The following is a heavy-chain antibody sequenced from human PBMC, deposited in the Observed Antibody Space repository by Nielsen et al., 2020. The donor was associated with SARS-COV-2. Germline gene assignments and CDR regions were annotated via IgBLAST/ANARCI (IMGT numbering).Heavy chain of an antibody. CDR3: ARLKDSNTWYIELDY. CDR1: SGSVRSGTYY. V-gene: IGHV4-61*01. J-gene: IGHJ4*02. D-gene: IGHD6-13*01. Sequence: SETLSLTCTVSSGSVRSGTYYWSWIRQPPGKGLEWIGYFSYSGSTNYNPSLKSRVTISVDTSKNQFSLKLTSVTAADTAVYYCARLKDSNTWYIELDYWGRGTLVAVSS. CDR2: FSYSGST.